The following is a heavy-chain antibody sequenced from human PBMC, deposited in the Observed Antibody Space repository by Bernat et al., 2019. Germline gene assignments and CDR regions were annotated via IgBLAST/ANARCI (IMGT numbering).Heavy chain of an antibody. D-gene: IGHD2-2*01. J-gene: IGHJ6*02. CDR1: GYTLTELS. CDR2: LDPEDGET. Sequence: QVQLVQSGAEVKKPGASVKVSCKVSGYTLTELSMHWVRQAPGKGLEWMGGLDPEDGETSYAQKFQGRVTMTEETSTAKAYMELSRLRSQDTAVYYCTTVGYCSSTSCIHLYYYYGMDVWGQGNTVTVSS. CDR3: TTVGYCSSTSCIHLYYYYGMDV. V-gene: IGHV1-24*01.